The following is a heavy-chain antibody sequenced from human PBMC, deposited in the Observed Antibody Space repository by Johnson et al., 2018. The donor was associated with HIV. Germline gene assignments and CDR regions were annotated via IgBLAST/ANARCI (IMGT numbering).Heavy chain of an antibody. CDR1: GFIFRDYY. D-gene: IGHD4-17*01. Sequence: QVQLVESGGGLVKPRGSLRLSCAASGFIFRDYYMSWIRQAPGKGLEWVSYISSSGSSIYYADSVKGRFTISRDNAKSALYLQMNGLRAEDTAVDYCARASTTVTTGDDAFDIWGQGTMVTVSS. J-gene: IGHJ3*02. CDR3: ARASTTVTTGDDAFDI. V-gene: IGHV3-11*04. CDR2: ISSSGSSI.